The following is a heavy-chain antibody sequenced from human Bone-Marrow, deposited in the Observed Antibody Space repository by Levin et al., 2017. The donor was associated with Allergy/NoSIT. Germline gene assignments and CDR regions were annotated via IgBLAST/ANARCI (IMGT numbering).Heavy chain of an antibody. Sequence: LSLTCAASGFTFSGYWMSWVRQAPGKGLEWVANIKQDGSEKYYVESVRGRFTISRDNAKNSLYLQMNSLKVEDTAVYYCASWGYSYGYSGDYWGQGTLVTVSS. CDR3: ASWGYSYGYSGDY. D-gene: IGHD5-18*01. CDR1: GFTFSGYW. V-gene: IGHV3-7*01. J-gene: IGHJ4*02. CDR2: IKQDGSEK.